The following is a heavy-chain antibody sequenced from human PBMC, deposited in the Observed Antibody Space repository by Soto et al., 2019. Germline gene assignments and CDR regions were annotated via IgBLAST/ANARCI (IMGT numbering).Heavy chain of an antibody. CDR2: IDRTDSYT. J-gene: IGHJ6*02. V-gene: IGHV5-10-1*01. CDR1: GYTLTTYC. CDR3: PRQDV. Sequence: GESLKISCKASGYTLTTYCISWVRQMPGKGLEWMGIIDRTDSYTNYSPSFQGHVTISVDKSMNTAYLQWSSLKASDTAMYYYPRQDVWRQGTTVTVSS.